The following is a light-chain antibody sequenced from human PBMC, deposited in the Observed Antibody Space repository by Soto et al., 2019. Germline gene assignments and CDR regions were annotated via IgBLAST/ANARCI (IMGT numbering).Light chain of an antibody. CDR3: QSYDSSLSGDV. CDR2: GNS. V-gene: IGLV1-40*01. Sequence: QSVLTQPPSVSGAPGQRVTISCTGSSSNIGAGYDVHWYQQLPGTAPKLLIYGNSNRPSGVPNRSSGSKSGTSASLAITGLQAEDDADYYCQSYDSSLSGDVFGTGTKVTVL. CDR1: SSNIGAGYD. J-gene: IGLJ1*01.